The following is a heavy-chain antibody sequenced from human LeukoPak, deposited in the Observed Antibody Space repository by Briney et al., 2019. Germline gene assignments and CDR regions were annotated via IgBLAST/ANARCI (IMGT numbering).Heavy chain of an antibody. J-gene: IGHJ4*02. CDR1: GGSFSGYY. V-gene: IGHV4-34*01. CDR2: INHSGST. Sequence: PSETLSLTCAVYGGSFSGYYWSWIRQPPGKGLEWIGEINHSGSTNYNPSLKSRVTISVDTSKNQFSLKLSSVTAADTAVYYCARDGYGGNFFDYWGQGTLVTVS. D-gene: IGHD4-23*01. CDR3: ARDGYGGNFFDY.